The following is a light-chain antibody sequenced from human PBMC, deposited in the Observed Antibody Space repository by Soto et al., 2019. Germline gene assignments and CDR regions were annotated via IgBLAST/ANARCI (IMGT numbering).Light chain of an antibody. CDR2: DAS. Sequence: EIVLTQSPATLSLSPGERATLSCRASQTVNNYLAWYQQKPGQAPRLLIYDASNRATGIPARFSGSGSETDFTLTISSLEPEDFAVYYCQQRSSWPITFGQGTRLEIK. V-gene: IGKV3-11*01. J-gene: IGKJ5*01. CDR1: QTVNNY. CDR3: QQRSSWPIT.